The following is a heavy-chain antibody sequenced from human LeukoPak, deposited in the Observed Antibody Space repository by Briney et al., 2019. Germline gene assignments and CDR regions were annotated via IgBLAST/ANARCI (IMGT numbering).Heavy chain of an antibody. V-gene: IGHV3-23*01. J-gene: IGHJ4*02. D-gene: IGHD2-15*01. Sequence: GGSLRLSCAASGFTFSSYAMSWVRQAPGKGLEWVSAISGSGGSTYYADSVKGRFTISRDNSKNTLYLQMNSLRAEDTAVYYCAKYPRSELGYCSGGSCYTGTHYFDYWGQGTLVTVSS. CDR3: AKYPRSELGYCSGGSCYTGTHYFDY. CDR1: GFTFSSYA. CDR2: ISGSGGST.